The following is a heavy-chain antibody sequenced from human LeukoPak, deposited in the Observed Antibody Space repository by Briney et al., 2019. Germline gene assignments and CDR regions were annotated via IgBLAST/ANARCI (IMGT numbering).Heavy chain of an antibody. CDR1: RFIFRDYW. CDR2: IDRDGFPT. CDR3: AASRWSGALDF. V-gene: IGHV3-74*01. D-gene: IGHD3-3*01. J-gene: IGHJ4*02. Sequence: GGSLRLSCAASRFIFRDYWMLWVRQAPGKGLIWVSRIDRDGFPTIYADSVKGRFTVSRNNARNTLYLQMNNLRDDDSAVYYCAASRWSGALDFWGRGSLVTVSS.